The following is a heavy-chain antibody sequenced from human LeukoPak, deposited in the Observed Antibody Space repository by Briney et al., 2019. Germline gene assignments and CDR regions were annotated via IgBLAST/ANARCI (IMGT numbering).Heavy chain of an antibody. D-gene: IGHD7-27*01. CDR1: GFTFSDYW. V-gene: IGHV3-7*01. J-gene: IGHJ4*02. Sequence: GGSLRLSCAASGFTFSDYWMTWVRQAPGKGLEWVANIKPDGSEKYYVDSVKGRFTISRDNAKNSLYLQMNSLRVEDTAVYYCAREGTGEEFDYWGQGTLVTVSS. CDR2: IKPDGSEK. CDR3: AREGTGEEFDY.